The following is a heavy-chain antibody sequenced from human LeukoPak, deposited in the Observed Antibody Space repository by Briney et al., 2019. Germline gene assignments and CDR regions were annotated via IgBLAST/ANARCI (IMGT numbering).Heavy chain of an antibody. CDR3: AGNYGPYYLDD. Sequence: GRSLRLSCAASGFTYSNYGMHWVRQAPGKGLEWVAVIWYDGSNKYYADSVKGRFTISRDSSKNTLYLQMNSLRAEDTAVYYCAGNYGPYYLDDWGQGTLVTVSS. D-gene: IGHD3-10*01. CDR2: IWYDGSNK. CDR1: GFTYSNYG. V-gene: IGHV3-33*01. J-gene: IGHJ4*02.